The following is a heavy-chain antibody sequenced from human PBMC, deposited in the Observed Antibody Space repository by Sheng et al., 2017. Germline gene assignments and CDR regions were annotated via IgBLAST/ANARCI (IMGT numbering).Heavy chain of an antibody. V-gene: IGHV3-33*01. CDR2: IWYDGSNK. CDR1: GFTFSSYG. Sequence: QVQLVESGGGVVQPGRSLRLSCAASGFTFSSYGMHWVRQAPGKGLEWVAVIWYDGSNKYYADSVKGRFTISRDNSKNTLYLQMNSLRAEDTAVYYCARDSKVNYYGSGILGYYGMDVWGQGTTVTVSS. D-gene: IGHD3-10*01. CDR3: ARDSKVNYYGSGILGYYGMDV. J-gene: IGHJ6*02.